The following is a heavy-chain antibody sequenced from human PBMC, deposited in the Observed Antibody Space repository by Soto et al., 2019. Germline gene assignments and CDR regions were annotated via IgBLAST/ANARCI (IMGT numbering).Heavy chain of an antibody. CDR2: INPNSGGT. Sequence: QVQLVQSGAEVKEPGASVKVSCKASGYSFTDHYMHWVRQAPGQGLEWMGWINPNSGGTKSAQQFQSRVTMTRDTSTSTAYMELNRLRFDDTAVYYCARGKEIPDYWNFDLWGRGTLVTVSS. V-gene: IGHV1-2*02. J-gene: IGHJ2*01. D-gene: IGHD2-2*02. CDR1: GYSFTDHY. CDR3: ARGKEIPDYWNFDL.